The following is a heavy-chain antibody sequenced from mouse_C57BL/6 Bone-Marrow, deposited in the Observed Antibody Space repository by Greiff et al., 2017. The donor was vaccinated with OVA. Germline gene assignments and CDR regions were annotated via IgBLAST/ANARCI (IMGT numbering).Heavy chain of an antibody. CDR3: ARRYGSSFYWYFDV. CDR1: GYTFTSYG. J-gene: IGHJ1*03. V-gene: IGHV1-81*01. Sequence: VMLVESGAELARPGASVKLSCKASGYTFTSYGISWVKQRTGQGLEWIGEIYPRSGNTYYNEKFKGKATLTADKSSSTAYMELRSLTSEDSAVYFCARRYGSSFYWYFDVWGTGTTVTVSS. CDR2: IYPRSGNT. D-gene: IGHD1-1*01.